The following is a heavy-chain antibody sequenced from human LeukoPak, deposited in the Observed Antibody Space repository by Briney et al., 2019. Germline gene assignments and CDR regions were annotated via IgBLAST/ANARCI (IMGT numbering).Heavy chain of an antibody. D-gene: IGHD3-22*01. V-gene: IGHV3-9*01. CDR1: GFTFDDYA. J-gene: IGHJ3*02. Sequence: GGSLRLSCIASGFTFDDYAMHWVRQAPGKGLEWVSGISWNSGSIGYADSVKGRFTISRDNAKNSLYLQMNSLRAEDTAVYYCASTLLVGLGAFDIWGQGTMVTVSS. CDR2: ISWNSGSI. CDR3: ASTLLVGLGAFDI.